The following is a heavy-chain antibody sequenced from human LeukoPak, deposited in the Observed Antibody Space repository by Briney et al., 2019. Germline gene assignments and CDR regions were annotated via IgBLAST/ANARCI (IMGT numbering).Heavy chain of an antibody. Sequence: ASVKVSCKASGYTFTSYAMNWVRQAPGQGLEWMGWISAYNGNTNYAQKLQGRVTMTTDTSTSTAYMELRSLRSDDTAVYYCASSNGVGSYYYFDYWGQGTLVTVSS. CDR2: ISAYNGNT. CDR1: GYTFTSYA. CDR3: ASSNGVGSYYYFDY. J-gene: IGHJ4*02. V-gene: IGHV1-18*01. D-gene: IGHD1-26*01.